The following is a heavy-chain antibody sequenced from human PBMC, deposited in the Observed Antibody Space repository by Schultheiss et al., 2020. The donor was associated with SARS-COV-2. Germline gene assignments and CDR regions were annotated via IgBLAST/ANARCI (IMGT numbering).Heavy chain of an antibody. CDR1: GFTVSSNY. V-gene: IGHV3-13*05. D-gene: IGHD5-12*01. CDR2: IGTAGDP. CDR3: AREGVATIIYYYYYGMDV. J-gene: IGHJ6*02. Sequence: GGSLRLSCAASGFTVSSNYMSWVRQAPGKGLEWVSAIGTAGDPYYPGSVKGRFTISRDNAKNSLYLQMNSLRAEDTAVYYCAREGVATIIYYYYYGMDVWGQGTTVTVSS.